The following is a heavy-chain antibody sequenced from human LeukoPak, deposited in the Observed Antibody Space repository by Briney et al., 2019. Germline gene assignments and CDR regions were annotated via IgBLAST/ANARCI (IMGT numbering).Heavy chain of an antibody. V-gene: IGHV3-23*01. CDR2: ISGSGGST. D-gene: IGHD5-24*01. CDR1: GFTFSSYA. CDR3: AREGKMATRTYYFDY. J-gene: IGHJ4*02. Sequence: GGSLRLSCAASGFTFSSYAMSWVRQAPGKGLEWVSAISGSGGSTYYADSVKGRFTISRDNSKNTLYLQMNSLRAEDTAVYYCAREGKMATRTYYFDYWGQGTLVTVSS.